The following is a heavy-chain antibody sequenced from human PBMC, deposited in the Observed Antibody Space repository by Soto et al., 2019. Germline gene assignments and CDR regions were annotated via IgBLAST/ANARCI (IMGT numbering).Heavy chain of an antibody. V-gene: IGHV1-18*01. Sequence: QVQLVQSGAEVKKPGASVKVSCKASGYTFTLYGISCVRQAPGQGLEWMGCIFGDDGSTDYAQNLLRRVTMTTDTSTGTAYMELRSLTSDDTAVYYCARRTLGSSIGIGDYWGQGALVTVSS. CDR2: IFGDDGST. CDR1: GYTFTLYG. D-gene: IGHD1-1*01. CDR3: ARRTLGSSIGIGDY. J-gene: IGHJ4*02.